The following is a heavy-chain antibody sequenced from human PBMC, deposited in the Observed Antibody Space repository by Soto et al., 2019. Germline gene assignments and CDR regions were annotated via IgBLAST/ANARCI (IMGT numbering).Heavy chain of an antibody. D-gene: IGHD3-10*02. Sequence: SVKVSCQASGYSFTNNDVTCVRQATGRGLAWMGWMPPGSGDTGYSQKFQGRVTMTRDISIATACRGLSRLRSDATTIYYCARLETFCSLNWFDPRGQGTQVTVS. V-gene: IGHV1-8*01. CDR1: GYSFTNND. J-gene: IGHJ5*02. CDR2: MPPGSGDT. CDR3: ARLETFCSLNWFDP.